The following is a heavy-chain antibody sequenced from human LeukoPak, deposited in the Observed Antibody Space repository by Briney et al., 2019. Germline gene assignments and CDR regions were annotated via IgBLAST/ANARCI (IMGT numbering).Heavy chain of an antibody. CDR2: ISYDGSNE. V-gene: IGHV3-30*18. CDR3: VKGLSSGRDY. CDR1: GFTFSAHG. Sequence: GGSLRLSCAASGFTFSAHGMHWVRQAPGKGLEWVAVISYDGSNEYYGDSMKGRFTISRDNSKSTLSLQMNSLKVEDTAVYYCVKGLSSGRDYWGRGTLVTVSS. J-gene: IGHJ4*02. D-gene: IGHD6-19*01.